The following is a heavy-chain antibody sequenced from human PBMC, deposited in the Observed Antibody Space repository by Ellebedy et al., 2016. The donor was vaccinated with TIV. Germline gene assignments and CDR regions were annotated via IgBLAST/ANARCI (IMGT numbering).Heavy chain of an antibody. J-gene: IGHJ4*02. CDR2: INSDGSST. V-gene: IGHV3-74*01. Sequence: GGSLRLXXAASGFTFSSYWMHWVRQAPGKGLVWVSRINSDGSSTSYADSVKGRFTISRDNAKNTLYLQMNSLRAEDTAVYYCAREVTYYYDSSGYYYGGHFDYWGQGTLVTVSS. CDR3: AREVTYYYDSSGYYYGGHFDY. CDR1: GFTFSSYW. D-gene: IGHD3-22*01.